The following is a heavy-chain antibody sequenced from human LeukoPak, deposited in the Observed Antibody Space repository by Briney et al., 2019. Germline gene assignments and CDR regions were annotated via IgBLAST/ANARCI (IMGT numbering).Heavy chain of an antibody. CDR2: ISISGGTT. J-gene: IGHJ4*02. V-gene: IGHV3-23*01. Sequence: PGGSLRLSCATFGFTFSSYGMTWVRQAPGKGLEWVSTISISGGTTYYADSVKGRSSISRDNSKSTVYLQLNSLRAEDTAVYYCARDEHSAGYWGQGTLVTVSS. CDR1: GFTFSSYG. CDR3: ARDEHSAGY. D-gene: IGHD3-3*02.